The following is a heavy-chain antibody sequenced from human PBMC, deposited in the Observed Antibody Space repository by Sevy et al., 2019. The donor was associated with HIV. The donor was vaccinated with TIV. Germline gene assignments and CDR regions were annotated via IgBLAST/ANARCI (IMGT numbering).Heavy chain of an antibody. CDR2: ISNSGSAI. V-gene: IGHV3-48*02. D-gene: IGHD2-2*01. CDR3: TRVGVLSTYCSSTSCYAGGGFNYYYYYMDV. J-gene: IGHJ6*03. Sequence: GGSLRLSCVASGFTFSPYSMNWVRQAPGKGLEWVSYISNSGSAIYYAHSVKDGFTISRDNAENSLYLQMSSMRDEDKXVYYCTRVGVLSTYCSSTSCYAGGGFNYYYYYMDVWGKGTTVTVSS. CDR1: GFTFSPYS.